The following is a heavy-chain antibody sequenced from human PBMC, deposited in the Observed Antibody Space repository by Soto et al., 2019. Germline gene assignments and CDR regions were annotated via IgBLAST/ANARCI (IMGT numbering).Heavy chain of an antibody. CDR1: GGSISSVCYS. Sequence: SETLSLTCAVSGGSISSVCYSWSWIRQPPGKGLEWIGYIYHSGSTYYNPSLKSRVTISVDRSKNQFSLKLSSVTAADTAVYYCARGTNYYDSSGPLLPFDYWGQGTLVTVSS. J-gene: IGHJ4*02. CDR2: IYHSGST. CDR3: ARGTNYYDSSGPLLPFDY. D-gene: IGHD3-22*01. V-gene: IGHV4-30-2*01.